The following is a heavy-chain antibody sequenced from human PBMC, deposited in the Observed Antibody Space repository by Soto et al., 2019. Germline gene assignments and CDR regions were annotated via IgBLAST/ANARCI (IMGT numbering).Heavy chain of an antibody. V-gene: IGHV1-46*01. CDR2: INPSGGST. J-gene: IGHJ4*02. D-gene: IGHD2-15*01. Sequence: GASVKVSCKASGYMFTSYYIHWVRQAPGQGLEWMGKINPSGGSTKYAQQFQGRVTMTRDTSTSTVYMELSSLRSEDTAVYYYARDRAVVEAATPRHSFDYWGQGTLVTVSS. CDR1: GYMFTSYY. CDR3: ARDRAVVEAATPRHSFDY.